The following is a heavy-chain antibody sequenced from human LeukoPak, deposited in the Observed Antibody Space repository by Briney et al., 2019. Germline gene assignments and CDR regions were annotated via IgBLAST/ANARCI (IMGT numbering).Heavy chain of an antibody. CDR3: ARHPSIAARPPWSKKRVWFDP. V-gene: IGHV4-34*01. CDR2: INHSGST. CDR1: GVSFSGYY. D-gene: IGHD6-6*01. J-gene: IGHJ5*02. Sequence: SETLCLTCAVYGVSFSGYYWSWIRQPPGKGLEWIGEINHSGSTNYNPSLKSRVTISVDTSKNQFSLKLSSVTAADTAVYYCARHPSIAARPPWSKKRVWFDPWSQGTLVTVSS.